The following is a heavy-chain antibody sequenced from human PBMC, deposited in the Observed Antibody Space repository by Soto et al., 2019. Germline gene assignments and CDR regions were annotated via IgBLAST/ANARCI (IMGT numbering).Heavy chain of an antibody. CDR1: GGTFSSYT. CDR3: ARDPLNYDILTGFVGA. CDR2: IIPILGIA. J-gene: IGHJ5*02. Sequence: QVQLVQSGAEVKKPGSSVKVSCKASGGTFSSYTISWVRQAPGQGLEWMGRIIPILGIANYAQKFQGRVTITADKSTSTAYMELSSLRSEDTAVYYCARDPLNYDILTGFVGAWGQGTLVTVSS. V-gene: IGHV1-69*08. D-gene: IGHD3-9*01.